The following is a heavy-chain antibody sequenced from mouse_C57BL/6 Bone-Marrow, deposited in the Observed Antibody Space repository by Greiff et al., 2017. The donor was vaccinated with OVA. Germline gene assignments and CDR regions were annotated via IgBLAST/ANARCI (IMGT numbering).Heavy chain of an antibody. CDR2: INPYNGGT. V-gene: IGHV1-19*01. CDR1: GYTFTDYY. Sequence: VQLQQSGPVLVKPGASVKMSCKASGYTFTDYYMNWVKQSHGKSLEWIGVINPYNGGTSYNQKFKGKATLTVDKSSSTAYMELNSLTSEDSAVYYCARAPSTVVATPYAMDYWGQGTSVTVSS. CDR3: ARAPSTVVATPYAMDY. D-gene: IGHD1-1*01. J-gene: IGHJ4*01.